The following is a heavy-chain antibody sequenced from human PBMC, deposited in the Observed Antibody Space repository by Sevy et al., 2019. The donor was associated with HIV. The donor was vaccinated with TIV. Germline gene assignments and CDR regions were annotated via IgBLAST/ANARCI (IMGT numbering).Heavy chain of an antibody. J-gene: IGHJ5*02. CDR3: AHSIWLPAARTNWFDP. D-gene: IGHD2-2*01. V-gene: IGHV2-5*01. CDR2: IYWNDDK. Sequence: SGPTLVKPTQTLTLTCTFSGFSLSTSGVGVGWIRQPPGKALEWLALIYWNDDKRYSPSLKSRLTITKDTSKNQVVLTMTNMDPVDTATYYCAHSIWLPAARTNWFDPWGQGTLVTVSS. CDR1: GFSLSTSGVG.